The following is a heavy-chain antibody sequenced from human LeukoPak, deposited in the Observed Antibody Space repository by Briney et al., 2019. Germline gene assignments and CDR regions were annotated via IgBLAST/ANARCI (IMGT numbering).Heavy chain of an antibody. V-gene: IGHV1-3*01. CDR3: AREEKSMNGWFGELLKGPPYGMDV. D-gene: IGHD3-10*01. CDR1: GYTFTSYA. Sequence: GASVKVSCKASGYTFTSYAMHWVRQAPGQRLEWMGWINAGNGNTKYSQKFQGRVTITRDTSASTAYMELSSLRSEDTAVYYCAREEKSMNGWFGELLKGPPYGMDVWGQGTTVTVSS. CDR2: INAGNGNT. J-gene: IGHJ6*02.